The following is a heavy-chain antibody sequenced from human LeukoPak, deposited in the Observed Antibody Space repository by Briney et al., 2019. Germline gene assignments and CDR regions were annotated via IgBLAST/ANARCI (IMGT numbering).Heavy chain of an antibody. CDR1: GGTFSNYT. J-gene: IGHJ2*01. V-gene: IGHV1-69*13. CDR3: ASASGNIVVVPVAVWYFDL. CDR2: IIPIFGTA. Sequence: SVKVSCKASGGTFSNYTISWVRQAPGQGLEWMGGIIPIFGTANYAQKFQGRVTITADESTSTGYMELSSLRSEDTAVYYCASASGNIVVVPVAVWYFDLWGRGTLVTVSS. D-gene: IGHD2-2*01.